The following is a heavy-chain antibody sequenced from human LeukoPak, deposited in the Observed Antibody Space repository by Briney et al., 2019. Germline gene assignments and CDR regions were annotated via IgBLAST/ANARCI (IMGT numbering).Heavy chain of an antibody. J-gene: IGHJ6*02. D-gene: IGHD3-10*01. CDR2: ISSSSSYI. Sequence: GGSLRLSCAASGFTFSSYSMNWVRQAPGKGLEWVSSISSSSSYIYCADSVKGRFTISRDNAENSLFLQMNSLRAEDTAVYYCAVPPLTGTGSSRPLAGVDVWGQGTTVTVSS. CDR1: GFTFSSYS. V-gene: IGHV3-21*01. CDR3: AVPPLTGTGSSRPLAGVDV.